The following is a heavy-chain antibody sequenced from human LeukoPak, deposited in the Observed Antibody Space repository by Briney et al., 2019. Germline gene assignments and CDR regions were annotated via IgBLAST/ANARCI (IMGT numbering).Heavy chain of an antibody. D-gene: IGHD2-8*02. CDR1: GFTFSSYA. J-gene: IGHJ3*02. CDR2: FSDSGGTT. V-gene: IGHV3-23*01. CDR3: AKVYFTGHSALDI. Sequence: GGSLRLSCEASGFTFSSYAMSWVRQAPGKGLEWVSGFSDSGGTTYYADSVTGRFTISRDNSKNTLYLQMNSLRAEDTAIYFCAKVYFTGHSALDIWGQGTMVTVSS.